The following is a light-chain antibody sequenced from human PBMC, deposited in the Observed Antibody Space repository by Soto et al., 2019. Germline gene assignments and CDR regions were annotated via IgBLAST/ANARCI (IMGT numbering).Light chain of an antibody. CDR1: NSDIGVYDF. V-gene: IGLV2-8*01. CDR2: EVV. CDR3: KSYAGSNTYV. Sequence: QSALTQPPSASGSPGQSVTISCTGTNSDIGVYDFVSWYQHHPGKAPRLFIYEVVQRPSGVPDRFSGSKSGNTAPLTVSGLQAADEADYFCKSYAGSNTYVFGSGTKLTVL. J-gene: IGLJ1*01.